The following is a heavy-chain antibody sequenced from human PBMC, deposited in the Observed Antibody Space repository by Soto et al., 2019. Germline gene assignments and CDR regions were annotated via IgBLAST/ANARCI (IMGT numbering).Heavy chain of an antibody. V-gene: IGHV4-30-4*01. D-gene: IGHD5-12*01. CDR3: ARARGLVEMATIFFDY. CDR1: GGSISSGDYY. CDR2: IYYSGST. Sequence: SETLSLTCTVSGGSISSGDYYWSWIRQPPGKGLEWIGYIYYSGSTYYNPSLKSRVTISVDTSKNQFSLKLSSVTAADTAVYYCARARGLVEMATIFFDYWGQGTLVTVSS. J-gene: IGHJ4*02.